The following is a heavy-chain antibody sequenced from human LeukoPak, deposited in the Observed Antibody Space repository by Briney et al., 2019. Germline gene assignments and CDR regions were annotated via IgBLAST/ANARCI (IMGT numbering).Heavy chain of an antibody. CDR2: IWYDGSNK. V-gene: IGHV3-33*08. J-gene: IGHJ1*01. CDR1: GFTFSSYA. D-gene: IGHD6-13*01. CDR3: ARGGYSSSWYRAAEYFQH. Sequence: GGSLRLSCAASGFTFSSYAMHWVRQAPGKGLEWVAVIWYDGSNKYYADSVKGRFTISRDNSKNTLYLQMNSLRAEDTAVYYCARGGYSSSWYRAAEYFQHWGQGTLVTVSS.